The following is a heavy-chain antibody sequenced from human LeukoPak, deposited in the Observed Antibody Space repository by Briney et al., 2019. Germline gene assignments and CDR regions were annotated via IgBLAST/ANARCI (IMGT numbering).Heavy chain of an antibody. Sequence: SETLSLTCTVSGGSISSGSYYWSWIRQPAGKGLEWIGRIYTSGSTNYNPSLKSRVTISVDTSKNQFSLKLSSVTAADTAVYYCARLVVVVAATRNTSYYYYHGMDAWGQGTTVTVSS. V-gene: IGHV4-61*02. D-gene: IGHD2-15*01. CDR1: GGSISSGSYY. J-gene: IGHJ6*02. CDR2: IYTSGST. CDR3: ARLVVVVAATRNTSYYYYHGMDA.